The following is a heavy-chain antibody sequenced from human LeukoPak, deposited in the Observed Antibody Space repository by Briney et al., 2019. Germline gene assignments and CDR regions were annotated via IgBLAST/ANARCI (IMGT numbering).Heavy chain of an antibody. CDR1: GDSISRYY. J-gene: IGHJ5*02. CDR3: ARGGYYGSGNDFRFDP. V-gene: IGHV4-59*01. Sequence: PSETLSLTCTVSGDSISRYYWSWIRQPAGKGLDCIGHIHYTGSTNYNPSLKSRVTISVETSKNQFSLKLKSVTAADTAVYYCARGGYYGSGNDFRFDPWGQGTLVTVSS. D-gene: IGHD3-10*01. CDR2: IHYTGST.